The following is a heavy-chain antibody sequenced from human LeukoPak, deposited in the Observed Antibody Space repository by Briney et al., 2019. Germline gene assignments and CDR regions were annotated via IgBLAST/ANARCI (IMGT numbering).Heavy chain of an antibody. Sequence: SETLSLTCAVSGGSISTNNWWTWVRQPPGKGLEWIGEIHHSGSTDYNPSLKSRVTISPDKSKNQFSLTLTSVTAADTAVYFCARAPRSGTYYTDASDISGQGTMVTVSS. V-gene: IGHV4-4*02. CDR1: GGSISTNNW. J-gene: IGHJ3*02. D-gene: IGHD1-26*01. CDR3: ARAPRSGTYYTDASDI. CDR2: IHHSGST.